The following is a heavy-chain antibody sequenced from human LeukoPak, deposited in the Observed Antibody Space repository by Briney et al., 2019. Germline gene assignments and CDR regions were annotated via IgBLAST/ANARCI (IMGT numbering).Heavy chain of an antibody. Sequence: GGSLRLSCAASGFTFSSYAMSWVRQAPGKGLEWVSAISGSGGSTYYADSVKGRFTISRDNSKNTLYLQMNSLRAEDTAVYYCAKEATYYYDSSGYYGQYYFDYWGQGTLVTVSS. CDR2: ISGSGGST. CDR1: GFTFSSYA. CDR3: AKEATYYYDSSGYYGQYYFDY. D-gene: IGHD3-22*01. V-gene: IGHV3-23*01. J-gene: IGHJ4*02.